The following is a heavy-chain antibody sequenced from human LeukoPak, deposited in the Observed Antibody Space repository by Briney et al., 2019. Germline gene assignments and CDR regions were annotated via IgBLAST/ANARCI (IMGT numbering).Heavy chain of an antibody. Sequence: SETLSLTCTVSGDSISSSNSYRGWIRQPPGKGLEWIGSLYYSGSSYYNPSLKSRVTISVDTSKNQFSLKLSSVTAADTAVYYCARHTYDILTGYRYDYWGQGTLVTVSS. CDR3: ARHTYDILTGYRYDY. V-gene: IGHV4-39*07. D-gene: IGHD3-9*01. CDR1: GDSISSSNSY. J-gene: IGHJ4*02. CDR2: LYYSGSS.